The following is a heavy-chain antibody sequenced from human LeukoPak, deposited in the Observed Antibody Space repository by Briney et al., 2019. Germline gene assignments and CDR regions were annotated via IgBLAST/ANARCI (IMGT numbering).Heavy chain of an antibody. Sequence: GGSLRLSCAASGFTFSSCAMSWVRQAPGKGLEWVSEISGSGGTTYYADPVKGRFTISRDNSKNTLYLQMNDLRAEDTAIYYCAKQYFGVNYFDYRGQGTLVTVSS. CDR2: ISGSGGTT. V-gene: IGHV3-23*01. CDR3: AKQYFGVNYFDY. J-gene: IGHJ4*02. CDR1: GFTFSSCA. D-gene: IGHD4-17*01.